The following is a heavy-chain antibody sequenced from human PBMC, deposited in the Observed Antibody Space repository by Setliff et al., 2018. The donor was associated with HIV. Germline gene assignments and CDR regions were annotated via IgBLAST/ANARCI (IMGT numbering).Heavy chain of an antibody. J-gene: IGHJ4*02. D-gene: IGHD3-3*01. CDR2: VYHSGTT. CDR3: MRGRSITIFGVAYFDF. V-gene: IGHV4-38-2*01. Sequence: KTSETLSLTCAVSGYSISTAYYWGWIRQPPGKGLEWIGSVYHSGTTYYNPSLKSRVTISVDMSNNQFSLKVTSVTAADTAVYYCMRGRSITIFGVAYFDFWGQGILVTVSS. CDR1: GYSISTAYY.